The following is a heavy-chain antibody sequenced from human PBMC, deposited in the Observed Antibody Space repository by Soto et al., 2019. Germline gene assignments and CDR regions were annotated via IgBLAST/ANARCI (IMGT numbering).Heavy chain of an antibody. CDR2: ISSDGDNK. V-gene: IGHV3-30*18. CDR1: GFTFSTYD. D-gene: IGHD2-2*01. Sequence: QVQLVESGGGVVQPGRSLRLSCAASGFTFSTYDMHWVRQAPGKGLEWVALISSDGDNKYYADSVKGRFTISRHNSKNTLDLQMNSLRVEDTAVYYCAKDGCCTTSCSTLYYYYDMDVWGQGTTVTVSS. J-gene: IGHJ6*02. CDR3: AKDGCCTTSCSTLYYYYDMDV.